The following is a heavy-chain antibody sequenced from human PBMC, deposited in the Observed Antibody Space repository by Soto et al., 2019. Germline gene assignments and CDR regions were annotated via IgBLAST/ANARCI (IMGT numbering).Heavy chain of an antibody. CDR2: IYYSGST. Sequence: PSETLSLTCTVSGGSISSYYWSWIRQPPGKGLEWIGYIYYSGSTNYNPSLKSRVTISVDTSKNQFSLKLSSVTAADTAVYYCARTIAADGYNWFDPWGQGTLVTV. D-gene: IGHD6-13*01. V-gene: IGHV4-59*08. CDR3: ARTIAADGYNWFDP. CDR1: GGSISSYY. J-gene: IGHJ5*02.